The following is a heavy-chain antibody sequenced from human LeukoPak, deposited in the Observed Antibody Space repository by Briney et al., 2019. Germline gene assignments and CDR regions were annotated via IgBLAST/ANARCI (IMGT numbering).Heavy chain of an antibody. CDR3: ARDLSSSWYSLAY. V-gene: IGHV3-20*04. CDR1: GVTIADHG. J-gene: IGHJ4*02. Sequence: PGGSLRLSCAASGVTIADHGMSWVRQVPGKRLEWVSGINWDGEATGYADSVKGRFTISRDNAKKSLYLEMNSLRDDDTALYYCARDLSSSWYSLAYWGQGTLVTVSS. CDR2: INWDGEAT. D-gene: IGHD6-13*01.